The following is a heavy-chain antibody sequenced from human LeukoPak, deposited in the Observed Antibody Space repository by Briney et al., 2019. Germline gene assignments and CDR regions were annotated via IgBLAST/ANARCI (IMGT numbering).Heavy chain of an antibody. CDR1: GFTFINAW. CDR3: TTAPDTSDY. Sequence: GGSLRLSCAASGFTFINAWMTWVRQAPGKGLEWIGRIKSKTNGGTTDYATPVKGRFTFSRDDSKSTLYLQMDSLKTEDTAVYYCTTAPDTSDYWGQGTLVTVSS. CDR2: IKSKTNGGTT. V-gene: IGHV3-15*01. J-gene: IGHJ4*02.